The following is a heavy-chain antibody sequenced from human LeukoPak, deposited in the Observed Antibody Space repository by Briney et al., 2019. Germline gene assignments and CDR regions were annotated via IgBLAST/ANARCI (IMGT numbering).Heavy chain of an antibody. V-gene: IGHV1-69*13. D-gene: IGHD4-17*01. CDR1: GGTFSSYA. J-gene: IGHJ4*02. CDR3: ARAGYGDSDFDY. Sequence: ASVKVSCKASGGTFSSYAISWVRQAPGQGLEWMGGIIPIFGTANYAQKFQGRVTITADESTSTAYMELSSLRSEDTAVYYCARAGYGDSDFDYWGQGTLVTVSS. CDR2: IIPIFGTA.